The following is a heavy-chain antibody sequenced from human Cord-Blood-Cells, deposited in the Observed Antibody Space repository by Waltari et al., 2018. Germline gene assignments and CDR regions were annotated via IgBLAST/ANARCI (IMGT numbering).Heavy chain of an antibody. V-gene: IGHV1-2*04. CDR3: ARVGKDGYNDY. CDR1: GYTFTGYY. CDR2: INPNRGGP. J-gene: IGHJ4*02. Sequence: QVQLVQSGAEVKKPGASVKVSCKASGYTFTGYYMHWVRQAPGQGLEWMGGINPNRGGPNDAQKVQGWVTMTRDTSISTAYMELSRLRSDDTAVYYCARVGKDGYNDYWGQGTLVTVSS. D-gene: IGHD5-12*01.